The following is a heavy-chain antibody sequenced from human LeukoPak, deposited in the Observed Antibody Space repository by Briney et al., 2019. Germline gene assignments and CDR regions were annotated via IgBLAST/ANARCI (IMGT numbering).Heavy chain of an antibody. CDR3: AREAYDVLTSDWFDP. CDR2: IYTSGST. CDR1: GASVSSGEYY. Sequence: PSQTLSLTCTVSGASVSSGEYYWSWIRQPAGKGLGWIGRIYTSGSTNYNPSLKSRVTISVDTSKNQFSLKLSSVTAADTAMYYCAREAYDVLTSDWFDPWGQGTLVTVSS. V-gene: IGHV4-61*02. D-gene: IGHD3-9*01. J-gene: IGHJ5*02.